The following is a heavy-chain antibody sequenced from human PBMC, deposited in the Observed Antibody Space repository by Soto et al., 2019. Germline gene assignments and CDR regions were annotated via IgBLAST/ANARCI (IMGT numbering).Heavy chain of an antibody. CDR1: GYIFINYY. D-gene: IGHD6-13*01. Sequence: QVQLVQSGAEVKKPGASVKVSCKASGYIFINYYIHWVRQAPGQGLEWIGIINPNGGSTDYAQKFRGRVTLARDTSTSTVYMDLSSLRSEDTAMYYCARDLAAGDFWGQGTLVTVSS. J-gene: IGHJ4*02. CDR2: INPNGGST. CDR3: ARDLAAGDF. V-gene: IGHV1-46*01.